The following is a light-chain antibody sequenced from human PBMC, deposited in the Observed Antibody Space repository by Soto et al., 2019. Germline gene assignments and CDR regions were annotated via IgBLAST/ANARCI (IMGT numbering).Light chain of an antibody. CDR3: QSHDSSLVGV. Sequence: QSVLTQPPSVSGAPGQRVTISCTGSSSNIGAGYDVHWYQQLPGTAPKLLIYGNSNRPSGVPDRFSGSKSGTSASLAITGLQAEDEADYYYQSHDSSLVGVFGGGTKLTVL. V-gene: IGLV1-40*01. J-gene: IGLJ2*01. CDR1: SSNIGAGYD. CDR2: GNS.